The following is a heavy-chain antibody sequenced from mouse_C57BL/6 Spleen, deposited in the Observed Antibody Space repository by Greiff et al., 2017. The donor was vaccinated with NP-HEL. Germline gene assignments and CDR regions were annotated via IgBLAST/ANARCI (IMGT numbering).Heavy chain of an antibody. CDR3: TRGYYGNSHFAY. Sequence: EVQLVESGEGLVKPGGSLKLSCAASGFTFSSYAMSWVRQTPEKRLEWVAYISSGGDYIYYADTVKGRFTISRDNARNTLYLQMSSLKSEDTAMYYCTRGYYGNSHFAYWGQGTLVTVSA. CDR1: GFTFSSYA. CDR2: ISSGGDYI. J-gene: IGHJ3*01. V-gene: IGHV5-9-1*02. D-gene: IGHD2-1*01.